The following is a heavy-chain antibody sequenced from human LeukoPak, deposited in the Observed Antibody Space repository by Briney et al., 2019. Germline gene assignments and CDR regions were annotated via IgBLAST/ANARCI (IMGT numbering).Heavy chain of an antibody. CDR1: GSTLSNYD. D-gene: IGHD6-25*01. Sequence: GGSLRLSCAASGSTLSNYDMPWVRQVTGKGLEWVSAIAPAGATYYAGTVKGRFTISREIAKNSFYLQMNSLSAGDTAVYYCARAVAATPYFDYWGQGILINVSS. CDR3: ARAVAATPYFDY. V-gene: IGHV3-13*01. CDR2: IAPAGAT. J-gene: IGHJ4*02.